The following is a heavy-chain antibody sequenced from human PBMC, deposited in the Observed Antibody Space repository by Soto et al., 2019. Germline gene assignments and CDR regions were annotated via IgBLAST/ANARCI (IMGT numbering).Heavy chain of an antibody. CDR3: ARDLLVGSSGWQEAFDI. V-gene: IGHV3-30*04. D-gene: IGHD6-19*01. J-gene: IGHJ3*02. CDR2: ISYDGRNK. Sequence: HLGGSLSLSCAASGFTFSSYAMHWVRQAPGKGLEWGAVISYDGRNKYYADSVKGRFTISRENSKNTLYLQMNSLRAEDTAVYYCARDLLVGSSGWQEAFDIWGQGTMVTVSS. CDR1: GFTFSSYA.